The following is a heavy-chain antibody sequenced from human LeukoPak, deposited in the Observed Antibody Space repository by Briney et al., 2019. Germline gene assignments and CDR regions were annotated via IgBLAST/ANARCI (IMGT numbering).Heavy chain of an antibody. CDR1: GYTFTGYY. CDR3: ARDRGTSSSWDYYYGMDV. CDR2: INPNSGGT. Sequence: ASVKVSCKASGYTFTGYYMHWVRQAPGQGLEWMGWINPNSGGTNYAQKFQGRVTMTRDTSVSTAYMELSRLRSDDTAVYYCARDRGTSSSWDYYYGMDVWGQGTTVTVSS. V-gene: IGHV1-2*02. J-gene: IGHJ6*02. D-gene: IGHD6-13*01.